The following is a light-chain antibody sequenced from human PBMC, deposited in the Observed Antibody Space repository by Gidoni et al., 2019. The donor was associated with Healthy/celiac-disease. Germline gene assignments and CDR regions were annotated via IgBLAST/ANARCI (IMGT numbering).Light chain of an antibody. J-gene: IGKJ2*01. Sequence: DIQMTQSPSSLSASVGDRVTITCRASQSISSYLNWYQQKPGKAPKLLIYAASSLQSGVPSRFSGSGSGTDFTLTISSLQPDDFATYYCQQSYSTARTFGQGTKLEIK. CDR2: AAS. V-gene: IGKV1-39*01. CDR3: QQSYSTART. CDR1: QSISSY.